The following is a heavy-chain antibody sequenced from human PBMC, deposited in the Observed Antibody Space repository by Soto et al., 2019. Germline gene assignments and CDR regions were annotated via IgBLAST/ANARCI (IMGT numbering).Heavy chain of an antibody. J-gene: IGHJ4*02. CDR3: ARTDRGSYGDHFDY. D-gene: IGHD1-26*01. CDR2: IYNSGST. Sequence: SETLSLTCTVSGGSISSYYWSWIRQPPGKGLEWIGYIYNSGSTNYNPSLKSRVTISVDTSKNQFSLKLSSVTAADTAVYYCARTDRGSYGDHFDYWGQGALVTVSS. CDR1: GGSISSYY. V-gene: IGHV4-59*01.